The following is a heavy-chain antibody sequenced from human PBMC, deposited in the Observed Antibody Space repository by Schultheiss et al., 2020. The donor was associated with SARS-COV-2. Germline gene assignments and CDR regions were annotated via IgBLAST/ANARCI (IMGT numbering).Heavy chain of an antibody. J-gene: IGHJ6*02. D-gene: IGHD5-12*01. CDR1: GFTFSSYE. Sequence: GESLKISCAASGFTFSSYEMNWVRQALGKGLEWVSYISSSGSTKYYADSVKGRVTISRDKAKNSLYLQMNSLRAEDTAVYYCARDCCGYSGYDYLGYGMDVWGQGTTVTVSS. V-gene: IGHV3-48*03. CDR2: ISSSGSTK. CDR3: ARDCCGYSGYDYLGYGMDV.